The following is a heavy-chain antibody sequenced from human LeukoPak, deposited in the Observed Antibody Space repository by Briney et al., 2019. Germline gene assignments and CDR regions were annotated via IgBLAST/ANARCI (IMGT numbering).Heavy chain of an antibody. J-gene: IGHJ4*02. V-gene: IGHV4-31*03. D-gene: IGHD4-17*01. CDR1: GGSISSGGYY. Sequence: SQTLSLTCTVSGGSISSGGYYWSWIRQHPGKGLEWIGYIYYSGSTYYNPSIKSRVTISVDTSKNQFSLKLSSVTAADTAVYYCARWSYGDHSFDYWGQGTLVTVSS. CDR3: ARWSYGDHSFDY. CDR2: IYYSGST.